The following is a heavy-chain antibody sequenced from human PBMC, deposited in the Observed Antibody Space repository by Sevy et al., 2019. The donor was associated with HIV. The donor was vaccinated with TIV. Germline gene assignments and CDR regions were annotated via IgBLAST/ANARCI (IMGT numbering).Heavy chain of an antibody. CDR1: GFTFSSYW. D-gene: IGHD3-9*01. CDR2: INSDGSST. Sequence: GGSLRLSCAASGFTFSSYWMHWVRQAPGKGLVWVSRINSDGSSTSNADSVKGLFTISRNNAKNTLYLQMNSLRAEDTAVYYCARPRYYDILTGYNNWFDPWGQGTLVTVSS. V-gene: IGHV3-74*01. J-gene: IGHJ5*02. CDR3: ARPRYYDILTGYNNWFDP.